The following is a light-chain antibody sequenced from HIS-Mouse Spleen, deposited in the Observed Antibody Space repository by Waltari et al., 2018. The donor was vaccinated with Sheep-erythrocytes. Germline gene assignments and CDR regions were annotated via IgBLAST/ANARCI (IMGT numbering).Light chain of an antibody. CDR3: SSYAGSNNLV. V-gene: IGLV2-8*01. J-gene: IGLJ2*01. CDR1: SSDVGGYNY. Sequence: QSALTQPPSASGSPGQSVTISCPGTSSDVGGYNYAPCYQQHPGKAPKLMIYEVSKRPSGVPDRFSGSKSGNTASLTVSGLQAEDEADYYCSSYAGSNNLVFGGGTKLTVL. CDR2: EVS.